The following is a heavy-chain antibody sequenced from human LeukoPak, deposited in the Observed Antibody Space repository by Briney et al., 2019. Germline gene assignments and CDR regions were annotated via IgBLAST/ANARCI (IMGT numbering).Heavy chain of an antibody. CDR1: GGSISSGGYY. V-gene: IGHV4-61*08. J-gene: IGHJ6*02. D-gene: IGHD2-2*01. Sequence: SETLSLTCTVSGGSISSGGYYWSWIRQHPGKGLEWIGYIYYSGSTNYNPSLKSRVTISVDTSKNQFSLKLSSVTAADTAVYYCARDHCSSTSCYAPYYYGMDVWGQGTTVTVSS. CDR2: IYYSGST. CDR3: ARDHCSSTSCYAPYYYGMDV.